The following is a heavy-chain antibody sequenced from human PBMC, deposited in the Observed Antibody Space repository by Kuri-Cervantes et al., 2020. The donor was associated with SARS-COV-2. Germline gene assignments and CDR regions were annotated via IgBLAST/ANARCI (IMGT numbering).Heavy chain of an antibody. V-gene: IGHV3-48*01. J-gene: IGHJ4*02. D-gene: IGHD3-3*01. CDR3: ARVEGISLDY. CDR2: ISSSSSTI. Sequence: GESLKISCAASGFTFSSYSMNWVRQASGKGLEWVSYISSSSSTIYYADSVKGRFTISRDNAKNSLYLQMNSLRAEDTAVYYCARVEGISLDYWGQGTLVTVSS. CDR1: GFTFSSYS.